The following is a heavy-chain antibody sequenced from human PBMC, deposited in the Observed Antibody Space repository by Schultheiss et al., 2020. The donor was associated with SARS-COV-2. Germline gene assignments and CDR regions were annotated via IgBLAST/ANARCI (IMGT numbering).Heavy chain of an antibody. Sequence: ASVKVSCKASGYTFTSYYMHWVRQAPGQGLEWMGIINPSGGSTSYAQKFQGRVTMTRDTSTSTVYMELSSLRSEDTAVYYCASTKHTGYCSSTSCYTDYYYYGMDVWGQGTTVTVSS. V-gene: IGHV1-46*01. D-gene: IGHD2-2*02. J-gene: IGHJ6*02. CDR2: INPSGGST. CDR3: ASTKHTGYCSSTSCYTDYYYYGMDV. CDR1: GYTFTSYY.